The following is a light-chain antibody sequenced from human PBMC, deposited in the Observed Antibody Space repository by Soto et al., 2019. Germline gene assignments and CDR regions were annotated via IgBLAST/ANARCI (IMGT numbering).Light chain of an antibody. CDR2: EVS. Sequence: QSVLTQPASVSGSPGQSITISCTGTSSDVGSYKLVSWYQQHPGKAPKLMISEVSKRPSGISDRFSGSKSGSTASQTISGLQAEDEADYYCCSYAGTSTHTVFGGGTQLTVL. J-gene: IGLJ7*01. V-gene: IGLV2-23*02. CDR3: CSYAGTSTHTV. CDR1: SSDVGSYKL.